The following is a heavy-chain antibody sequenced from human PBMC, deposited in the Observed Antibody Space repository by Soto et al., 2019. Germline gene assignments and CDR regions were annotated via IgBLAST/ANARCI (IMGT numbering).Heavy chain of an antibody. J-gene: IGHJ4*02. D-gene: IGHD6-19*01. V-gene: IGHV3-23*01. Sequence: VQLLGSGGGLVPPGGSLRLSCDASGFPFRNYAMNWVPQAPGKGLDWVSAISGSGGSTYYADSVKGRFTISRDNSKNTLYLQMSSLRAEDTAVYYCAKAPIGSGYYLDYWGQGTLVTVSS. CDR1: GFPFRNYA. CDR2: ISGSGGST. CDR3: AKAPIGSGYYLDY.